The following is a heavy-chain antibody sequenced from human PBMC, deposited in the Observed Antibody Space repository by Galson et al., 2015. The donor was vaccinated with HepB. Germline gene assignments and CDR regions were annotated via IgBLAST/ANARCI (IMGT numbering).Heavy chain of an antibody. D-gene: IGHD6-19*01. Sequence: SVKVSCKASGGTFSSYAISWVRQAPGQGLEWMGRIIPILGIANYAQKFQGRVTITADKSTSTAYMELRSLRSEDTAVYYCARDRGQYSSGPDAFDIWGQGTMVTVSS. J-gene: IGHJ3*02. CDR2: IIPILGIA. CDR1: GGTFSSYA. CDR3: ARDRGQYSSGPDAFDI. V-gene: IGHV1-69*04.